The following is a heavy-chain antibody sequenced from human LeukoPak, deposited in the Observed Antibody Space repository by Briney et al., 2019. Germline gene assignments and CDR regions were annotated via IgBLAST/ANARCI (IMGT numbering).Heavy chain of an antibody. CDR3: AREGGSYRPLDY. V-gene: IGHV4-39*07. CDR2: VNLQGGT. D-gene: IGHD3-16*02. Sequence: TSSETLSLTCAVSGDSITNSRYHWGWVRQPPGKGLEWIGEVNLQGGTNYNPSLLRRVAISVDTSANHVSLQMTSVTAADTAVYYCAREGGSYRPLDYSGQGTLVTVSS. J-gene: IGHJ4*02. CDR1: GDSITNSRYH.